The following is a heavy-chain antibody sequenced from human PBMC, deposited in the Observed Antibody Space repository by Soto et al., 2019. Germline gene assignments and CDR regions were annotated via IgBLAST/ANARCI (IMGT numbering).Heavy chain of an antibody. V-gene: IGHV4-34*01. J-gene: IGHJ6*03. CDR1: GGSFSGYQ. D-gene: IGHD3-10*01. CDR3: ARGLILWFGEFSRRWGYYYYVDV. Sequence: QVQLQQWGAGLLKPSETLSLTCAVYGGSFSGYQWTWIRQTPGKRLEWIGEINDSGNINYNPSLKSRVTILVYTRKNQISLKLSSVTAADTAVYYCARGLILWFGEFSRRWGYYYYVDVWGKGTAVTVTS. CDR2: INDSGNI.